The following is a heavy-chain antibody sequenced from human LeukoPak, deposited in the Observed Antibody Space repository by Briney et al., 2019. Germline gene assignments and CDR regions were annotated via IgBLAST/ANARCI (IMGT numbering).Heavy chain of an antibody. V-gene: IGHV3-73*01. Sequence: GGSLRLSCAASGFTFSGSAMHWVRQAAGKGLEWVGRIRSKPHSYATAYAASVKGRFTISRDDSKNMAYLQMNSLKTEDTAVYYCTRHGGRDYYDSTEDAFDIWGQGTMVTVSS. CDR3: TRHGGRDYYDSTEDAFDI. CDR1: GFTFSGSA. CDR2: IRSKPHSYAT. D-gene: IGHD3-22*01. J-gene: IGHJ3*02.